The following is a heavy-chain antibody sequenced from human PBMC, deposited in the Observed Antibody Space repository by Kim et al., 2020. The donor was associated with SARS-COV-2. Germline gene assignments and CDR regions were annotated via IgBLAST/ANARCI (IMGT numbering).Heavy chain of an antibody. V-gene: IGHV4-31*03. CDR2: IYYSGST. D-gene: IGHD3-22*01. Sequence: SETLSLTCTVSGGSISSGGYYWSWIRQHPGKGLEWIGYIYYSGSTYYNPSLKSRVTISVDTSKNQFSLRLSSVPAAYTAVYYCARDSWNYYDSSGPYYYYYYGMYVWGQGTTVTVSS. CDR1: GGSISSGGYY. CDR3: ARDSWNYYDSSGPYYYYYYGMYV. J-gene: IGHJ6*02.